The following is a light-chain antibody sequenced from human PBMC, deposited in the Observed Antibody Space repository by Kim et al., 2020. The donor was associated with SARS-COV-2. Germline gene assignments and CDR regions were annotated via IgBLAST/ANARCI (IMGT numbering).Light chain of an antibody. CDR2: QDS. CDR1: KVGDKY. J-gene: IGLJ2*01. CDR3: QAWDSSTVV. V-gene: IGLV3-1*01. Sequence: VAPGQTASITCSGDKVGDKYACWYQQKPGQSPVLVIYQDSKRPSGIPERFSGSNSGNTATLTISGTQAMDEADYYCQAWDSSTVVFGGGTKLTVL.